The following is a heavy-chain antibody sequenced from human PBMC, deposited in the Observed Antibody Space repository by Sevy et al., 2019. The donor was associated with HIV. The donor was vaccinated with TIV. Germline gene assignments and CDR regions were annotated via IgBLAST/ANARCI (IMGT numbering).Heavy chain of an antibody. CDR1: GDSVSSNSAA. V-gene: IGHV6-1*01. CDR3: AGNPPYCSSTSCHFDY. D-gene: IGHD2-2*01. CDR2: TYYRSKWYN. J-gene: IGHJ4*02. Sequence: SQTLSLTCAISGDSVSSNSAAWNWIRQSPSRGLEWLGRTYYRSKWYNDYAVSVKSRITINPDKSKNQFSLQRNSVTPEDTAVYYCAGNPPYCSSTSCHFDYWGQGTLVTVSS.